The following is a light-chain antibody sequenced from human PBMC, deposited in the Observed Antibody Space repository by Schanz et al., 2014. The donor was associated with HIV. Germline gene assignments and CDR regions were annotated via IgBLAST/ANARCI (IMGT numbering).Light chain of an antibody. CDR1: SSDVGGYNY. V-gene: IGLV2-14*01. CDR3: SSYTSTSTQV. CDR2: EVS. Sequence: QSALTQPASVSGSPGQSVTISCTGTSSDVGGYNYVSWYQQHPGKAPKLMIYEVSERPSGVSNRFSGSKSGNTASLTVSGLQAEDEADYYCSSYTSTSTQVFGGGTKLTVL. J-gene: IGLJ3*02.